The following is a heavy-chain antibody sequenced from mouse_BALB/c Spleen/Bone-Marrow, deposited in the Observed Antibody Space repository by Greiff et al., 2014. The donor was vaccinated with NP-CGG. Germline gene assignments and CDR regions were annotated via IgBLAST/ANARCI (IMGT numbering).Heavy chain of an antibody. Sequence: VQLQQSGTVLARPGAAVKMSCKASGYTFSNYWMHWVKQRPGQGLDWIGTIYPGNSDTTYNQKFKGKAKLTAVTSTSTAYMELSSLTNEDSAVYYCTTRARSDFDYWGQGTTLTVSS. CDR3: TTRARSDFDY. V-gene: IGHV1-5*01. CDR1: GYTFSNYW. CDR2: IYPGNSDT. J-gene: IGHJ2*01.